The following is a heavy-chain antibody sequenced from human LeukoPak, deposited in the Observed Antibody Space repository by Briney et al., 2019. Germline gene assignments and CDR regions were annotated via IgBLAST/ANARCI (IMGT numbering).Heavy chain of an antibody. D-gene: IGHD6-13*01. CDR3: ARFAGGSSSFEFDP. CDR2: ISSSSSYI. V-gene: IGHV3-21*01. CDR1: GFTFSSYS. J-gene: IGHJ5*02. Sequence: PGGSLRLSCAASGFTFSSYSMNWVRQAPGKGLEWVSSISSSSSYIYYADSVKGRFTISRDNAKNSLYLQMNSLRAEDTAVYYCARFAGGSSSFEFDPWGQGTLVTVSS.